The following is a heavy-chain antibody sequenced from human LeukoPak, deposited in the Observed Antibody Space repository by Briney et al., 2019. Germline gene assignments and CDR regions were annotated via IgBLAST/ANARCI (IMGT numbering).Heavy chain of an antibody. J-gene: IGHJ5*02. CDR3: ARGPIDIVGATGGLNWFDP. CDR2: INSDGSST. V-gene: IGHV3-74*01. D-gene: IGHD1-26*01. CDR1: GFTFSSYA. Sequence: GSLRLSCAASGFTFSSYAMSWVRQAPGKGLVWVSRINSDGSSTSYADSVKGRFTISRDNAKNTLYLQMNSLRAEDTAVYYCARGPIDIVGATGGLNWFDPWGQGTLVTVSS.